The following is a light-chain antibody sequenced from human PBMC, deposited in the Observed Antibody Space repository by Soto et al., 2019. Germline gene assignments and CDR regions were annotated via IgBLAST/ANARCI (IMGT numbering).Light chain of an antibody. V-gene: IGKV4-1*01. Sequence: IVMTQSPDSLAVSLGERATMNCKSSQSIFSSSSNKNYLAWYQQKPGQPPKLLINWASIRESGVPDRFSGSGSGADFTLTIASLQAEDVAAYYCQHHYDNPLAFGGGTKVEI. J-gene: IGKJ4*01. CDR1: QSIFSSSSNKNY. CDR2: WAS. CDR3: QHHYDNPLA.